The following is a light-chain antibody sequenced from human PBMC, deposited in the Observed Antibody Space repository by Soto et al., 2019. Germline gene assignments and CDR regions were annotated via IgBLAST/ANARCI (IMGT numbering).Light chain of an antibody. CDR2: DVS. V-gene: IGLV2-11*01. CDR1: SSDVGGYNY. J-gene: IGLJ1*01. CDR3: RPYAGGYSYV. Sequence: QSVLTQPRSVSGSRGQSVTISCTGSSSDVGGYNYVSWYQQHPGKAPKRMIYDVSKRPSGVPDRFSGSKSGNTASLTISGIQAEDEADYYCRPYAGGYSYVFAIGTKVTVL.